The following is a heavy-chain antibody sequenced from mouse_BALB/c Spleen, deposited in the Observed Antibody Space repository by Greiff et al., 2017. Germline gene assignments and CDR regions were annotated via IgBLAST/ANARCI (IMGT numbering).Heavy chain of an antibody. D-gene: IGHD1-1*01. Sequence: VQLQQSGPELVKPGASVKMSCKASGYTFTSYVMHWVKQKPGQGLEWIGYINPYNAGTKYNEKFKGKATLTSDKSSSTAYMELSSLTSEDSAVYYCASPKDYDEGAWFAYWGQGTMVTVSA. V-gene: IGHV1-14*01. CDR1: GYTFTSYV. J-gene: IGHJ3*01. CDR2: INPYNAGT. CDR3: ASPKDYDEGAWFAY.